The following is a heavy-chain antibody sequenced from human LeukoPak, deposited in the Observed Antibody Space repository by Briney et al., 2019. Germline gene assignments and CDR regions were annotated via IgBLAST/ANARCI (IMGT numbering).Heavy chain of an antibody. D-gene: IGHD2-2*01. CDR3: ARQKPADFDY. Sequence: SETLSLTCTVSGGSISSYYWSWIRQPPGKGLEWIGYIYYSGSTNYNPSLKSRVTISVDTSKNQSSLKLSSVTAADTAVYYCARQKPADFDYWGQGTLVTVSS. J-gene: IGHJ4*02. CDR1: GGSISSYY. CDR2: IYYSGST. V-gene: IGHV4-59*08.